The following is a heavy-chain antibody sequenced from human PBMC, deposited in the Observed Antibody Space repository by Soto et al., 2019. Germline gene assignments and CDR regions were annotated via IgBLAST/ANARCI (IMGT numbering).Heavy chain of an antibody. V-gene: IGHV1-69*01. Sequence: QVQLVQSGAEVKKPGSSVKVSCKASGGTFSSYAISWVRQAPGQGLEWMGGIIPIFGTANYAQKFQGRVTITADESTSTAYMELSSLISEDTAVYYCARRSQYCSGCSCYPHYFDYWGQGTLVTVSS. J-gene: IGHJ4*02. CDR3: ARRSQYCSGCSCYPHYFDY. CDR2: IIPIFGTA. CDR1: GGTFSSYA. D-gene: IGHD2-15*01.